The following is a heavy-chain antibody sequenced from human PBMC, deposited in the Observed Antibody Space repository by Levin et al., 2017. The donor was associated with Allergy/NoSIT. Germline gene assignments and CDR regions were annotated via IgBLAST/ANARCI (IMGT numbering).Heavy chain of an antibody. V-gene: IGHV3-30-3*01. Sequence: GGSLRLSCAASGFTFGGFAMHWVRQVPGQGLEWVAVISYDGSNRYYADSVKGRFTISRDNSKNTLSLQMDSLRAEDTAVYYCARGRGGSGTYYGDYWGQGTLVTVSS. CDR3: ARGRGGSGTYYGDY. J-gene: IGHJ4*02. D-gene: IGHD3-10*01. CDR2: ISYDGSNR. CDR1: GFTFGGFA.